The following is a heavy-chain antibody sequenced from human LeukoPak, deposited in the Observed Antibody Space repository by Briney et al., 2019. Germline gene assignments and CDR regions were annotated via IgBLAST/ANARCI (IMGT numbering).Heavy chain of an antibody. CDR2: IKENGSEE. J-gene: IGHJ4*02. D-gene: IGHD2-15*01. CDR1: GFIFKRYW. V-gene: IGHV3-7*03. Sequence: PGGSLRLYCGASGFIFKRYWMSWVRQAPGKGPEWVANIKENGSEEYYVDSVKGRFTISRDNAKNSLYLQMNSLRAEDTAVYYCARVLSGGSCIFDYWGQGTPVTVSS. CDR3: ARVLSGGSCIFDY.